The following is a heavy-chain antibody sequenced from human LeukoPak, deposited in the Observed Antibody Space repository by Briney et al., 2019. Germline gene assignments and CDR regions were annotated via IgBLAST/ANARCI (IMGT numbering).Heavy chain of an antibody. CDR3: ATYSASSGRGVAP. V-gene: IGHV1-8*01. Sequence: GASVKVSCKASGYTFTSSDINWVRQATGQGLEWMGWMNPNSGNTGYAQKFQGRVTMTRDTSISTAYMELSSLRSEDTAVYYCATYSASSGRGVAPWGQGTLATVSS. CDR2: MNPNSGNT. J-gene: IGHJ5*02. CDR1: GYTFTSSD. D-gene: IGHD1-26*01.